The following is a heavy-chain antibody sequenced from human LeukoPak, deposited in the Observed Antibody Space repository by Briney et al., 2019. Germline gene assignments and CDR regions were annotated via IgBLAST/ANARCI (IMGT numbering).Heavy chain of an antibody. CDR1: GFTFGSYA. CDR3: ARAVSIAAAPLFDS. D-gene: IGHD6-13*01. V-gene: IGHV3-64*01. J-gene: IGHJ4*02. CDR2: ISSDGGIT. Sequence: GGSLRLSCAASGFTFGSYAIHWVRQAPGKGLEYVSGISSDGGITYYVNSVKGRFTISRDNSKNTLYLQVGSLRTEDMAVYYCARAVSIAAAPLFDSWGQGTLVTVSS.